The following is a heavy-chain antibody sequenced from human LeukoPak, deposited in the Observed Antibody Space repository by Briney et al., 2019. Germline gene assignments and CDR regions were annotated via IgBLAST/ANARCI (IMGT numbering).Heavy chain of an antibody. CDR3: PSGEWLTGSFDY. Sequence: PSQTLSLTCTVSGGSISSYYWSWIRQPPGKGLEWIGYIYYSGSTNYNPSLKSRVTISVDTSKNQFSLKLSSVTAADTAVYYCPSGEWLTGSFDYWGQGTLVTVSS. D-gene: IGHD5-12*01. J-gene: IGHJ4*02. CDR1: GGSISSYY. CDR2: IYYSGST. V-gene: IGHV4-59*01.